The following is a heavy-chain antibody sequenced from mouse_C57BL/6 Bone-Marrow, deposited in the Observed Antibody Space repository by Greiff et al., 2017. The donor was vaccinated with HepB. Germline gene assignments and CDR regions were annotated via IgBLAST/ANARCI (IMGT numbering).Heavy chain of an antibody. CDR2: IHPNSGST. CDR1: GYTFTSYW. V-gene: IGHV1-64*01. CDR3: ATTGVDY. J-gene: IGHJ2*01. D-gene: IGHD4-1*02. Sequence: QVHVKQSGAELVKPGASVKLSCKASGYTFTSYWMHWVKQRPGQGLEWIGMIHPNSGSTNYNEKFKSKATLTVDKSSSTAYMQLSSLTSEDSAVYYCATTGVDYWGQGTTLTVSS.